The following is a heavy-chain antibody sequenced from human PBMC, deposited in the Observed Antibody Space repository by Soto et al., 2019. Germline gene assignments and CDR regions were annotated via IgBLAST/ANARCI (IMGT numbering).Heavy chain of an antibody. CDR2: ISYDGSNK. Sequence: GGSLRLSCAASGFTFSSYAMHWVRQAPGKGLEWVAVISYDGSNKYYADSVKGRFTISRDNSKNTLYLQMNSLRAEDTAVYYCARDQYSGYDFWGPDYWGQGTLVTVSS. D-gene: IGHD5-12*01. CDR3: ARDQYSGYDFWGPDY. J-gene: IGHJ4*02. V-gene: IGHV3-30-3*01. CDR1: GFTFSSYA.